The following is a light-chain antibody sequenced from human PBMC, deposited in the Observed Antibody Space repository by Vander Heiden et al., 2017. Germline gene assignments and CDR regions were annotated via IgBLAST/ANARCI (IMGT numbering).Light chain of an antibody. V-gene: IGLV2-14*03. CDR1: SSDVGYNY. CDR2: DVN. J-gene: IGLJ1*01. Sequence: QSTLTQPSSVSGSPGQSITISCTGTSSDVGYNYVSWYQQHPGKVPKLIIYDVNNRPSGISNRISGSKSGNTAALTISGLQAGDEADYYGSSYTTSSTYVFGTGTKVTVL. CDR3: SSYTTSSTYV.